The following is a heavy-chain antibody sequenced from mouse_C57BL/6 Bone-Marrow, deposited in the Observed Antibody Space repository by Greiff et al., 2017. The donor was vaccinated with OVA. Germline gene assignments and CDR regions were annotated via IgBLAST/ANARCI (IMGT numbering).Heavy chain of an antibody. J-gene: IGHJ1*03. Sequence: QVQLKQPGAELVMPGASVKLSCKASGYTFTSYWMHWVKQRPGQGLEWIGEIDPSDSYTNYNQKVKGKFTLTVDKSSSTAYMQLSSLTSEDSAVYYCARYYGSSYVGYFDVWGTGTTVTVSS. D-gene: IGHD1-1*01. V-gene: IGHV1-69*01. CDR2: IDPSDSYT. CDR1: GYTFTSYW. CDR3: ARYYGSSYVGYFDV.